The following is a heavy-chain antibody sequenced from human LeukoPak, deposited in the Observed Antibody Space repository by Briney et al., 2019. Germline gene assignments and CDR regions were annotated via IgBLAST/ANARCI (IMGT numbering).Heavy chain of an antibody. V-gene: IGHV1-46*01. CDR1: GYTFTSYY. J-gene: IGHJ4*02. CDR3: ARDMAEEEMASHFDY. Sequence: GASVKVSCKASGYTFTSYYMHWVRQAPGQGLEWMGIINPSGGSTSYAQKFQGRVTMTRDTSTSTVYMELSSLRSEDTAVYYCARDMAEEEMASHFDYWGQGTLVTVSS. CDR2: INPSGGST. D-gene: IGHD5-24*01.